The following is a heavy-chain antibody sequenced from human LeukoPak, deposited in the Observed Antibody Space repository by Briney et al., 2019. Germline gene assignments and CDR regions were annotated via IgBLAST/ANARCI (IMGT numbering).Heavy chain of an antibody. V-gene: IGHV1-8*01. CDR2: MNPNSGNT. Sequence: ASVKVSCKASGYTFTSYDINWVRQATGQGLEWMGWMNPNSGNTGYAQKFQGRVTMTTDTSTSTAYMELRSLRSDDTAVYYCAREGYSSGWTLDYWGQGTLVTVSS. D-gene: IGHD6-19*01. CDR1: GYTFTSYD. CDR3: AREGYSSGWTLDY. J-gene: IGHJ4*02.